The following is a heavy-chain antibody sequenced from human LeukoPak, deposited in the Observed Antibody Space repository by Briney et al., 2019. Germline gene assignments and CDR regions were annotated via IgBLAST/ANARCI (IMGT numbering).Heavy chain of an antibody. CDR2: MNPNSGNR. CDR1: GYTFTSYD. V-gene: IGHV1-8*01. J-gene: IGHJ6*03. Sequence: ASVTVSCKASGYTFTSYDIHWVRQATGQGLEWMGWMNPNSGNRGYAQKFQGRVTLTRNTSISTAYMELSSLRSEDTAVYYCARGGRQWLVRHLGFGYYYMDVWGKGTTVTVSS. CDR3: ARGGRQWLVRHLGFGYYYMDV. D-gene: IGHD6-19*01.